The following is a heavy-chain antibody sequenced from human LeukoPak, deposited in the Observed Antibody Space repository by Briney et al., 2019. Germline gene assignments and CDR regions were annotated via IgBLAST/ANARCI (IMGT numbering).Heavy chain of an antibody. CDR1: GFTFSSYG. D-gene: IGHD3-3*01. V-gene: IGHV3-30*03. CDR2: ISYDGSNK. Sequence: PGGSLRLSCAASGFTFSSYGMHWVRQAPGKGLEWVAVISYDGSNKYYADSVKGRFTIPRDNSKNTLYLQMNSLRAEDTAVYYCARDRVLRFLEWLSVDAFDIWGQGTMVTVSS. CDR3: ARDRVLRFLEWLSVDAFDI. J-gene: IGHJ3*02.